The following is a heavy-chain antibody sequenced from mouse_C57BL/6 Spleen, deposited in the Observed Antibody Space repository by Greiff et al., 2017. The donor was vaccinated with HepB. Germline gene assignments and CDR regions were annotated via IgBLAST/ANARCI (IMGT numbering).Heavy chain of an antibody. V-gene: IGHV1-52*01. D-gene: IGHD2-12*01. CDR3: ARSYYSPYYYAMDY. CDR2: IDPSDSET. J-gene: IGHJ4*01. CDR1: GYTFTSYW. Sequence: VQLQQPGAELVRPGSSVKLSCKASGYTFTSYWMHWVKQRPIQGLEWIGNIDPSDSETHYNQKFKDKATLTVDKSSSTAYMQLSSLTSEDSAVYYCARSYYSPYYYAMDYWGQGTSVTVSS.